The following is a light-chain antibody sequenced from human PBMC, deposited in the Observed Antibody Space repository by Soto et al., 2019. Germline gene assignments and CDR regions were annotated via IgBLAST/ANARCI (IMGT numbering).Light chain of an antibody. V-gene: IGKV1-5*01. Sequence: EIQMTRSACSLFASVGDRVSIXCRASQSFSRWFVWYQQRPGKAPKLLIYDDSSLESGVPSRFSGSGSGTAFTPPISSLQPEDFATYYGQHYNSYSEAFGQGTKVEIK. J-gene: IGKJ1*01. CDR2: DDS. CDR3: QHYNSYSEA. CDR1: QSFSRW.